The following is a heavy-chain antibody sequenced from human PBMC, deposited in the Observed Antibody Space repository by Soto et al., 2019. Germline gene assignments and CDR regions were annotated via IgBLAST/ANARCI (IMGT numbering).Heavy chain of an antibody. V-gene: IGHV3-21*01. CDR2: ISSSSSYI. D-gene: IGHD6-19*01. CDR3: ARDPYSSGLNDAFDI. Sequence: PGESLKISCAASGFPFSSYSMNWVRPAPGKGLEWVSSISSSSSYIYYADSVKGRFTISRDNAKNSLYLQMNSLRAEDTAVYYCARDPYSSGLNDAFDIWGQGTMVTVSS. CDR1: GFPFSSYS. J-gene: IGHJ3*02.